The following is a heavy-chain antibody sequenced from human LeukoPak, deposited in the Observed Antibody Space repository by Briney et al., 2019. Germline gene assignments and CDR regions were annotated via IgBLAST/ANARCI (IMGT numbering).Heavy chain of an antibody. CDR2: IYYSGST. CDR3: ARNPWYNWNQHAFDI. CDR1: GGSISSGDYY. Sequence: SQTLSLTCTVSGGSISSGDYYWSWIRQPPGKGLEWIGYIYYSGSTYYNPSLKSRVTISVDTSKNQFSLKLSSVTAADTAVYCCARNPWYNWNQHAFDIWGQGTMVTVSS. D-gene: IGHD1-1*01. V-gene: IGHV4-30-4*08. J-gene: IGHJ3*02.